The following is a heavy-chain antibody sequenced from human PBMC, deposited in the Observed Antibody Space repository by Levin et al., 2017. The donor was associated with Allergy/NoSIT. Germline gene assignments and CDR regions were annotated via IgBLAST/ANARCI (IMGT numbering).Heavy chain of an antibody. CDR3: ARGSRYYYGSGSYYPDY. V-gene: IGHV4-34*01. Sequence: ESLKISCAVYGGSFSGYYWSWIRQPPGKGLEWIGEINHSGSTNYNPSLKSRVTISVDTSKNQFSLKLSSVTAADTAVYYCARGSRYYYGSGSYYPDYWGQGTLVTVSS. CDR2: INHSGST. D-gene: IGHD3-10*01. CDR1: GGSFSGYY. J-gene: IGHJ4*02.